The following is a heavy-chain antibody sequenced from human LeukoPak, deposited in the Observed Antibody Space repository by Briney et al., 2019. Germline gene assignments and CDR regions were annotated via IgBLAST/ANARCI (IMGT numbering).Heavy chain of an antibody. V-gene: IGHV1-8*03. CDR1: GYTFTSYD. Sequence: ASVKVSCKASGYTFTSYDINRVRQATGQGLEWMGWMNPNSGNTGYAQKFQGRVTITRNTSISTAYMELSSLRSEDTAVYYCARREKYGGKAFDYWGQGTLVTVSS. D-gene: IGHD4-23*01. J-gene: IGHJ4*02. CDR3: ARREKYGGKAFDY. CDR2: MNPNSGNT.